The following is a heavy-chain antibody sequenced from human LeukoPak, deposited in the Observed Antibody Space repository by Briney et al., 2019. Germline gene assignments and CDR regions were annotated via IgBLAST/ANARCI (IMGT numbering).Heavy chain of an antibody. V-gene: IGHV4-4*07. D-gene: IGHD3-3*01. CDR3: VRESVFGSRYYFDY. J-gene: IGHJ4*01. CDR2: IYNNRSP. CDR1: GASIRSHY. Sequence: SETLSLTCTVSGASIRSHYWNWIRQTAGEGLEWIGRIYNNRSPNYNPSLKSRVTISVDTSNNQLSLKMTSLTVADTALYYCVRESVFGSRYYFDYWGHGILVTVSS.